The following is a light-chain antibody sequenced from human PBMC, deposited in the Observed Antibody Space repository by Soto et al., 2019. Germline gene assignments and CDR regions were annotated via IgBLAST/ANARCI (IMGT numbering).Light chain of an antibody. CDR3: SSYAVNNKVV. Sequence: QSALTQPPSASGSLGQSVTISCTGTRSDIGGYNYVSWYLQYPGKAPKLMIYDVYKRPSGVPDRFSGSKSGNTASLTVSGLQAEDEADYYSSSYAVNNKVVFGGGTKLTVL. CDR1: RSDIGGYNY. J-gene: IGLJ2*01. CDR2: DVY. V-gene: IGLV2-8*01.